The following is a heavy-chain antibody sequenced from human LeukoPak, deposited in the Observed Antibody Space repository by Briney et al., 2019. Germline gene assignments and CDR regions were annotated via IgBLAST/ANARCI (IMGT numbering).Heavy chain of an antibody. V-gene: IGHV4-61*05. Sequence: SETLSLTCTVSGGSISSSSYYWGWIRQPPGKGLEWIGYIYYSGSTNYNPSLKSRVTISVDTSKNQFSLKLSSVTAADTAVYYCARGDTYFDYWGQGTLVTVSS. CDR2: IYYSGST. D-gene: IGHD3-10*01. J-gene: IGHJ4*02. CDR3: ARGDTYFDY. CDR1: GGSISSSSYY.